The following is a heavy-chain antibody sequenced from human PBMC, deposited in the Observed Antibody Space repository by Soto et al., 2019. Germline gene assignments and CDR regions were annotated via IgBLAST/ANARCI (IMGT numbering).Heavy chain of an antibody. V-gene: IGHV3-33*06. Sequence: QVHLVESGGGVVQPGTSLRLSCVASGFTFRNYGMHWVRQAPGEGLECVATIWYDGSSTDYADSVKGRFTISRDNSKNTVFLQMNSLRVEDTAVYYCAKDRTFGEPYNPPFDHWGQGTLVTVSP. CDR3: AKDRTFGEPYNPPFDH. D-gene: IGHD3-10*01. J-gene: IGHJ4*02. CDR1: GFTFRNYG. CDR2: IWYDGSST.